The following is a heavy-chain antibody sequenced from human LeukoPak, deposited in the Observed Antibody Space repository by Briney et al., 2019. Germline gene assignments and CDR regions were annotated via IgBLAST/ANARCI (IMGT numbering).Heavy chain of an antibody. CDR1: GGSISSSSYY. J-gene: IGHJ4*02. D-gene: IGHD2-21*02. CDR2: IYYSGST. CDR3: ASWVCGGDCSYFDY. V-gene: IGHV4-39*01. Sequence: SETLSLTCTVSGGSISSSSYYWGWIRQPPGKGLEWIGSIYYSGSTYYNPSLKSRVTISVDTSKNQFSLKLSSVTAADTAVYYCASWVCGGDCSYFDYWGQGTRVTVSS.